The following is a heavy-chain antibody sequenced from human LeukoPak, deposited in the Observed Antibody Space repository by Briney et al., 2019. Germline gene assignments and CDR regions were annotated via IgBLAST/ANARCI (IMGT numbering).Heavy chain of an antibody. V-gene: IGHV4-4*07. Sequence: PSETLSLTCTVSGVSMTSYYWTWIRQPAGRGLEWIGRIYPSGSPNYNPSLRSRVSMSVDTSKTQFSLKLSSVTAADTAIYYCASATRYCSRTSCSAGWYFDLWGRGTLVTVSS. CDR1: GVSMTSYY. D-gene: IGHD2-2*01. CDR3: ASATRYCSRTSCSAGWYFDL. CDR2: IYPSGSP. J-gene: IGHJ2*01.